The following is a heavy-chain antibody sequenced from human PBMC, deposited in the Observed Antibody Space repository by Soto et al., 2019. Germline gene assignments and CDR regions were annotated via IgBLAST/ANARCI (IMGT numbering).Heavy chain of an antibody. CDR2: IVVASGRT. V-gene: IGHV1-58*02. CDR3: STDHHHTCIGWTV. Sequence: SVKVSCKASGFDFGSFGIQFLRQTRGRGLEWIGWIVVASGRTNYARQFQGRVAFSRDMSSTTAYMDLYDLKSDDTAVYFCSTDHHHTCIGWTVWGQGITVTV. CDR1: GFDFGSFG. J-gene: IGHJ6*02.